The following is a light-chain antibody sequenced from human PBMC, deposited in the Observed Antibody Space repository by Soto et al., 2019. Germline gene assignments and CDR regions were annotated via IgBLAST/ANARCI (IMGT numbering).Light chain of an antibody. V-gene: IGLV2-23*01. J-gene: IGLJ1*01. Sequence: QSALTQPASVSGSPGQSITISCTATSSDVGSYNLVSWYQQHPGKAPKLMIYEGSKRPSGVSNRFSGSKSGDTASLTISGLQAEDEADYYCCSYAGSSTLYVFGTGTKRTVL. CDR1: SSDVGSYNL. CDR3: CSYAGSSTLYV. CDR2: EGS.